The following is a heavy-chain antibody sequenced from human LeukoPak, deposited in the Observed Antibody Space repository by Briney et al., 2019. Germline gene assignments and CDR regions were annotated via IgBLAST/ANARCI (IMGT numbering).Heavy chain of an antibody. CDR2: ISAYNGNT. CDR1: GYTFTSYG. J-gene: IGHJ6*03. D-gene: IGHD5-12*01. CDR3: ARVGGYSGYGWGYYMDV. Sequence: GASVKVSCKASGYTFTSYGISWVRQAPGQGLEWMGWISAYNGNTNYAQKLQGRVTMTTDTSTSTAYMELRSLRSDDTAVYCCARVGGYSGYGWGYYMDVWGKGTTVTVSS. V-gene: IGHV1-18*01.